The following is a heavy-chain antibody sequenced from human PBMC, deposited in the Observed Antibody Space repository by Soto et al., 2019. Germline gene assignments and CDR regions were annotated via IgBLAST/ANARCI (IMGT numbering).Heavy chain of an antibody. CDR2: ISYDGTNK. CDR3: SNLVYSSGLSADF. CDR1: GFTFSGYG. J-gene: IGHJ4*02. Sequence: SGGSLRLSCAASGFTFSGYGMHWVRQAPGKGLEWVALISYDGTNKYYADSVKGRFTISRDNSKNTLYLQMNSLRAEDTAVYYCSNLVYSSGLSADFWGQGTLVTVSS. V-gene: IGHV3-30*18. D-gene: IGHD6-19*01.